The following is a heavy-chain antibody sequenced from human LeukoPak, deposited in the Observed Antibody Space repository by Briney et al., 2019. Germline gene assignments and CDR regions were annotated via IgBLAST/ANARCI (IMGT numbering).Heavy chain of an antibody. D-gene: IGHD1-26*01. V-gene: IGHV3-30*02. CDR3: GKHDSASDY. CDR2: TRSDGSDK. Sequence: GGSLRLSCVASGFIFSSYGMHCVRQAPGKGLEWVAFTRSDGSDKYYTGSVKGRFTISRDNSKNTLYLQKNSLRVEDTAVYYCGKHDSASDYWGQGTLVTVSS. CDR1: GFIFSSYG. J-gene: IGHJ4*02.